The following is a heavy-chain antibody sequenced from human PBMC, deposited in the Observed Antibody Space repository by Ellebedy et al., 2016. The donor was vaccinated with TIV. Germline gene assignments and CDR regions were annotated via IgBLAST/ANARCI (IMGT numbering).Heavy chain of an antibody. CDR1: GFTFSSYA. J-gene: IGHJ6*03. V-gene: IGHV3-23*01. Sequence: GGSLRLSXAASGFTFSSYAMSWVRQAPGKGLEWVSAISGSGTSTYYADSVKGRFTISRDNSKNTLYLQMNSLRAEDTAVYYCAKTPLAVAIGYYFYMDVWGKGTTVTVSS. CDR2: ISGSGTST. CDR3: AKTPLAVAIGYYFYMDV. D-gene: IGHD6-19*01.